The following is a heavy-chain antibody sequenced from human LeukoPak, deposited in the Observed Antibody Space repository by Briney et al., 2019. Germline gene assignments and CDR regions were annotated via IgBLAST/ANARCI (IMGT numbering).Heavy chain of an antibody. CDR2: ISSSSSTI. D-gene: IGHD3-10*01. J-gene: IGHJ3*02. Sequence: PGGSLRLSCAASGFTFSSYSMNWVRQAPGKGLEWVSDISSSSSTIYYADSVKGRFTISRDNAKNSLYLQMNSLRAEDTAVYYCARGYFGDPKGDAFDIWGQGTMVTVSS. CDR1: GFTFSSYS. CDR3: ARGYFGDPKGDAFDI. V-gene: IGHV3-48*04.